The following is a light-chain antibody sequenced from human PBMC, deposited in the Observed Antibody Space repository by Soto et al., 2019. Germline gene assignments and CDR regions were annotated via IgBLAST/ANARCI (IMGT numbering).Light chain of an antibody. CDR2: AVS. J-gene: IGLJ1*01. CDR1: SSDIGGYNH. CDR3: SSYAGSYTYV. V-gene: IGLV2-11*01. Sequence: QSALTQPRSVSGSPGQSVTISCTGTSSDIGGYNHVAWYQQHPDKAPKLMIFAVSKRPSGVPDRFSGSKSGNTASLTISGLQAEDEADYYCSSYAGSYTYVFATGTQLTVL.